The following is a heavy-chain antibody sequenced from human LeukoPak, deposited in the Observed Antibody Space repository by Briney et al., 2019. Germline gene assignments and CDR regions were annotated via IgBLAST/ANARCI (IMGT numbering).Heavy chain of an antibody. J-gene: IGHJ4*02. D-gene: IGHD3-16*02. CDR2: ISYDGSNK. V-gene: IGHV3-30*03. CDR1: GFTFSSYG. Sequence: GGSLRLSCAASGFTFSSYGMHWVRQAPGKGLEWAAVISYDGSNKYYADSVKGRFTISRDNSKNTLYLQMNSLRAEDTAVYYCTRGRAGIGYWGQGTLVTVSS. CDR3: TRGRAGIGY.